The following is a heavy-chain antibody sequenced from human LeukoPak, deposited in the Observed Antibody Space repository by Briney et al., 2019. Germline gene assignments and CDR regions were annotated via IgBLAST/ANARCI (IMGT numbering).Heavy chain of an antibody. V-gene: IGHV4-39*01. D-gene: IGHD2-2*01. CDR1: GGSISSGSYY. CDR3: ARLWVVPAAGEAFDI. J-gene: IGHJ3*02. CDR2: IYYSGST. Sequence: SQTLSLTCTVSGGSISSGSYYWSWIRQPPGKGLEWIGSIYYSGSTYYNPSLKSRVTISVDTSKNQFSLKLSSVTAADTAVYYCARLWVVPAAGEAFDIWGQGTMVTVSS.